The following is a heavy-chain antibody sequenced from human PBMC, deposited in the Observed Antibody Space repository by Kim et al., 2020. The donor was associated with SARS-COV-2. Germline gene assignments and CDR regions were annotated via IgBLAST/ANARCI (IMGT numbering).Heavy chain of an antibody. D-gene: IGHD3-16*02. J-gene: IGHJ6*02. V-gene: IGHV4-39*07. CDR2: IYYSGST. Sequence: SETLSLTCTVSGGYISSSSYYWGWIRQPPGKGLEWIGSIYYSGSTYYNPSLKSRVTISVDTSKNQFSLKLSSVTAADTAVYYCAREGELSLFRAYYYYGMDVWGQGATVTVSS. CDR3: AREGELSLFRAYYYYGMDV. CDR1: GGYISSSSYY.